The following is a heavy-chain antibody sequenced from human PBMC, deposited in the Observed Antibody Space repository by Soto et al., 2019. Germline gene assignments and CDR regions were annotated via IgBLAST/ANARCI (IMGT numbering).Heavy chain of an antibody. CDR1: GFTFDDYA. Sequence: GGSLRLSCAASGFTFDDYAMHWVRQAPGKGLEWVSGISWNSGSIGYADSVKGRFTISRDNAKNSPYLQMNSLKADDTALYYCAKEAGYCSGGSCYLDYWGQGTLVTVSS. CDR2: ISWNSGSI. V-gene: IGHV3-9*01. D-gene: IGHD2-15*01. CDR3: AKEAGYCSGGSCYLDY. J-gene: IGHJ4*02.